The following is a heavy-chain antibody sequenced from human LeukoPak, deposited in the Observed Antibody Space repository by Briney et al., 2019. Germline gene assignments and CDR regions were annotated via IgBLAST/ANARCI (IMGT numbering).Heavy chain of an antibody. D-gene: IGHD3-22*01. CDR2: ISGSGGST. CDR3: AKTYYYDSSGYYFDAFDI. J-gene: IGHJ3*02. Sequence: GGSLRLSCAASGFTFSSYAMSWVRQAPGKGPEWVSAISGSGGSTYYADSVKGRFTISRDNSKNTLYLQMNSLRAEDTAVYYCAKTYYYDSSGYYFDAFDIWGQGTMVTVSS. V-gene: IGHV3-23*01. CDR1: GFTFSSYA.